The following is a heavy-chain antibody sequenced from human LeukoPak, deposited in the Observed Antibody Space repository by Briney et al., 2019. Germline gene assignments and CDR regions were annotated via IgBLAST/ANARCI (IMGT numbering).Heavy chain of an antibody. V-gene: IGHV3-49*04. Sequence: GGSLRLSCTTSGFTFCDYAMSWVRQAPGKGLEWVGFIRGKAYGGTTEYAASVKGRFTISRDESKSIAYLQMNSLQAEDTGVYYCSRGFMGMATIIDYWGQGTLVTVSS. CDR2: IRGKAYGGTT. J-gene: IGHJ4*02. D-gene: IGHD5-24*01. CDR1: GFTFCDYA. CDR3: SRGFMGMATIIDY.